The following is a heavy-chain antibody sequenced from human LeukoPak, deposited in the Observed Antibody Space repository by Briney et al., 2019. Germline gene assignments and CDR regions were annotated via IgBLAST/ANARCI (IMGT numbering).Heavy chain of an antibody. V-gene: IGHV3-30*03. CDR3: AGGYSYGSYFDY. CDR1: GFTFSSYG. J-gene: IGHJ4*02. D-gene: IGHD5-18*01. Sequence: PGRSLRLSCAASGFTFSSYGMHWVRQAPGKGLEWVAVISYDGSNKYYADSVKGRFTISRDNSENTLYLQMNSLRAEDTAVYYCAGGYSYGSYFDYWGQGTLVTVSS. CDR2: ISYDGSNK.